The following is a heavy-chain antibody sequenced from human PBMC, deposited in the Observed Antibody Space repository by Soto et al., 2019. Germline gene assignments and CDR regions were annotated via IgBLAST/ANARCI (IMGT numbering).Heavy chain of an antibody. D-gene: IGHD4-17*01. CDR1: GFTFSCYG. J-gene: IGHJ4*02. Sequence: QVQLVESGGGVVQPGRSLRLSCAASGFTFSCYGMHWVRQAPGKGLEWAAVISYDGSNKYYADSVKGRFTISRDNSKNMLYLQMNSLRAEDTALYYCAKVRRVSTVSQIDYWGQGTLVTVSS. V-gene: IGHV3-30*18. CDR2: ISYDGSNK. CDR3: AKVRRVSTVSQIDY.